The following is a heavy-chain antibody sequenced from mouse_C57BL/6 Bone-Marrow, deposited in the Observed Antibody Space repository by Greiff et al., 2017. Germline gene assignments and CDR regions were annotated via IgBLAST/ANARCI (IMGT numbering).Heavy chain of an antibody. CDR2: IDPENGDT. CDR3: TTDSLYYYTMDY. J-gene: IGHJ4*01. V-gene: IGHV14-4*01. CDR1: GFNIKDDY. D-gene: IGHD2-12*01. Sequence: EVQLQQSGAELVRPGASVQLSCPASGFNIKDDYMHWVKQRPEKGLEWIGWIDPENGDTEYASQFQGKATITADTSSITAYLQLSSLTSEHTTVYYCTTDSLYYYTMDYWGQGTIGTVSS.